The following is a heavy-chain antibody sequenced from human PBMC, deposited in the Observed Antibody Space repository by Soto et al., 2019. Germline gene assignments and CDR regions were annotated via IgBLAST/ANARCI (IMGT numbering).Heavy chain of an antibody. CDR1: GFTFSSYG. Sequence: QVQLVESGGGVVQPGRSLRLSCAASGFTFSSYGMHWVRQAPGNGLEWVAVIWYDGSNKYYADSVKGRFTISRDNSKNTLYLQMNSLRAEDTAVYYCARDRGYSGYDPTATFDYWGQGTLVTVSS. V-gene: IGHV3-33*01. CDR2: IWYDGSNK. D-gene: IGHD5-12*01. J-gene: IGHJ4*02. CDR3: ARDRGYSGYDPTATFDY.